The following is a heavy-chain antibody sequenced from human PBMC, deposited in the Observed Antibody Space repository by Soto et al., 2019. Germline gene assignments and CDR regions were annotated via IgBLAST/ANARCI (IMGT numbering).Heavy chain of an antibody. V-gene: IGHV3-23*01. Sequence: GGYLRLSCAAYGFPFSSCAMSWVRQAPGKGLEWVSALSGSGGSTYYADSVKGRFTISRDNSKNTLYLQMNSLRAEDTAVYYFAKGPCSFDYWCQGTLVTVSS. CDR3: AKGPCSFDY. J-gene: IGHJ4*02. CDR2: LSGSGGST. D-gene: IGHD2-15*01. CDR1: GFPFSSCA.